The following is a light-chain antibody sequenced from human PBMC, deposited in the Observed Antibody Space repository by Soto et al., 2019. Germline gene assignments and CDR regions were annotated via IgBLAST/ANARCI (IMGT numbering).Light chain of an antibody. CDR3: LQYYNTPYT. CDR2: AES. Sequence: DIQMTQSPSSLSASVGDRVTITCRASQSIGTYLNWFQQQPGKAPKILIYAESSLQSGVPSRFSGSGSGTDFTLTSSSLQPEDFATYYCLQYYNTPYTFGQGTKLYIK. J-gene: IGKJ2*01. V-gene: IGKV1-39*01. CDR1: QSIGTY.